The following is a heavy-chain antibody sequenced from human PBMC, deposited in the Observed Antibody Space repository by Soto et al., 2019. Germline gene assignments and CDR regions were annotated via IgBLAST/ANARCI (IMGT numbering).Heavy chain of an antibody. J-gene: IGHJ4*02. Sequence: ASVKVSCKASGYTFTSYGISWVRQAPGQGLEWMGWISAYNGNTNYAQKLQGRVTMTTDTSTSTAYMELRGLRSDDTAVYYCARVGGSGSYYPDSTFDYWGQGTLVTVSS. CDR3: ARVGGSGSYYPDSTFDY. V-gene: IGHV1-18*01. CDR1: GYTFTSYG. D-gene: IGHD3-10*01. CDR2: ISAYNGNT.